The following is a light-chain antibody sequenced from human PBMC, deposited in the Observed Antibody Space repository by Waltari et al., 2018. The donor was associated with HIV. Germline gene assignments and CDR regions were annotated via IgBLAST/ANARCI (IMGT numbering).Light chain of an antibody. CDR3: AVWDDSLSVV. CDR1: SSNIGSNY. J-gene: IGLJ2*01. V-gene: IGLV1-47*01. Sequence: QSLLTQPPSASGTPGQRVTISCSGSSSNIGSNYVYWYHQLPGTAPKLLLYRNNQRPSGVPDRFSGSKSGTSASLAISGLRSEDEADYYCAVWDDSLSVVFGGGTKLTVL. CDR2: RNN.